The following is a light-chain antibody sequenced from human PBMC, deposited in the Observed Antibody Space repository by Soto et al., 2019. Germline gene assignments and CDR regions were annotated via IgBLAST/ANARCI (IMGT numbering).Light chain of an antibody. CDR2: DAS. Sequence: EIVLTRSPATLSLSPGERATLSCRASQSISNYLAWYQQKPGQAPRIIIYDASNRATGIPARFSGSGSGTDFTLTISSLEPEDFAVYYCQQRSNWPITFGQGTRLEIK. CDR1: QSISNY. V-gene: IGKV3-11*01. J-gene: IGKJ5*01. CDR3: QQRSNWPIT.